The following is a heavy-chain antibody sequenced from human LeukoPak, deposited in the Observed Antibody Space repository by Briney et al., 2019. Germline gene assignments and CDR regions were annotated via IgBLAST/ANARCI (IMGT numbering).Heavy chain of an antibody. Sequence: GESLKISCKSSGYRFTSYWIGWVRQMPGKGLEWMGVIYPGDSDTRYSPSFQGQVTISADKSISTAYLQWSSLKASDTAMYYCARRCRSGSYCTSFDYWGQGTLVTVSS. V-gene: IGHV5-51*01. CDR3: ARRCRSGSYCTSFDY. J-gene: IGHJ4*02. CDR1: GYRFTSYW. D-gene: IGHD1-26*01. CDR2: IYPGDSDT.